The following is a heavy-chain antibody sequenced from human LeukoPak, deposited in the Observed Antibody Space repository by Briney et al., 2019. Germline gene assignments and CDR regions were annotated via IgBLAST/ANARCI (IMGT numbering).Heavy chain of an antibody. Sequence: GGSLRLSCAASGFTFSSYSMNWVRQAPGKGLEWVSSISSSSSYIYYADSVKGRFTISRDNAKNSLYLQMNSLRAEDTAVYYCARDRWELLSNSYHYCGLDVWGQGTTVTVSS. CDR3: ARDRWELLSNSYHYCGLDV. CDR1: GFTFSSYS. J-gene: IGHJ6*02. D-gene: IGHD2-15*01. V-gene: IGHV3-21*01. CDR2: ISSSSSYI.